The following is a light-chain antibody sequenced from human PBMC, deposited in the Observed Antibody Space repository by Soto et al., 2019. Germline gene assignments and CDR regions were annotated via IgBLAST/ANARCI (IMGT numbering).Light chain of an antibody. Sequence: EIVLTQSPGTLSLSPGERATLSCRASQSVSSSYLAWYQQKPGQAPRLLIYGASSRATGIPDRFSGSGSGTDVTLTISRLEPEDFAVYSWQQYGSSPGYTFGQGTKLEIK. CDR2: GAS. V-gene: IGKV3-20*01. CDR1: QSVSSSY. CDR3: QQYGSSPGYT. J-gene: IGKJ2*01.